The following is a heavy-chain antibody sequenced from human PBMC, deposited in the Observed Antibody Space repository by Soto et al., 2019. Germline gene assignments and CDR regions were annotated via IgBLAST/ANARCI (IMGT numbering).Heavy chain of an antibody. CDR3: ARSYTIFGVVFYFDY. D-gene: IGHD3-3*01. Sequence: GGSLRLSCAASGFTFSSYSMNWVRQAPGKGLEWVSYISSSSSTIYYADSVKGRFTISRDNAKNSLYLQMNSLRDEDTAVYYCARSYTIFGVVFYFDYWGQGTLVTVSS. J-gene: IGHJ4*02. V-gene: IGHV3-48*02. CDR2: ISSSSSTI. CDR1: GFTFSSYS.